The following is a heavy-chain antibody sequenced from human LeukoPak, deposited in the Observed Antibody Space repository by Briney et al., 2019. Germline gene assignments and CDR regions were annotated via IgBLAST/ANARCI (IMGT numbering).Heavy chain of an antibody. V-gene: IGHV3-23*01. D-gene: IGHD5-18*01. CDR1: GFTFSSYA. CDR3: ARDTAMVTLGYYGMDV. Sequence: GGSLRLSCAASGFTFSSYAMSWVRQAPGKGLEWVSAISGSGGSTYYADSVKGRFTISRDNSKNTLYLQMNSLRAEDTAVYYCARDTAMVTLGYYGMDVWGQGTTVTVSS. J-gene: IGHJ6*02. CDR2: ISGSGGST.